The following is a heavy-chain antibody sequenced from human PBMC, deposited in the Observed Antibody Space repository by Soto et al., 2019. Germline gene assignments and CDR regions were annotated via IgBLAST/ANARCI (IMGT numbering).Heavy chain of an antibody. Sequence: GESLKISCKDSGYTFTTYWIGWVRQMPGKGLEWMGIIYPGDSDARYSPSFQGQVTISADKSTSTAYLQWSSLKASDTAMYYCTRGGSSSLNCIDPWCRGTLV. V-gene: IGHV5-51*01. CDR2: IYPGDSDA. J-gene: IGHJ5*02. D-gene: IGHD6-6*01. CDR3: TRGGSSSLNCIDP. CDR1: GYTFTTYW.